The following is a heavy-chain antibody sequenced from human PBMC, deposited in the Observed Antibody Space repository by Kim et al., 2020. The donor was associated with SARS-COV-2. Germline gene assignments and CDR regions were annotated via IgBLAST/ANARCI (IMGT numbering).Heavy chain of an antibody. D-gene: IGHD3-10*01. J-gene: IGHJ6*02. CDR2: INTAGTT. CDR3: AKEGALMVRGGYGMDV. Sequence: GGSLRLSCAASGFSFSSYVMSWVRQAPGKGLEWVSAINTAGTTFYGDSVKGRFTISRDNFKNTLYLQLNSLRAEDTAVYYCAKEGALMVRGGYGMDVWG. V-gene: IGHV3-23*01. CDR1: GFSFSSYV.